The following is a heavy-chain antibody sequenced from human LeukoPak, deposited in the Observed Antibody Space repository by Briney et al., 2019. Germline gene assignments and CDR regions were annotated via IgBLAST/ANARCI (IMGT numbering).Heavy chain of an antibody. CDR3: ARLGGSSGYYLFDY. CDR2: IHHSGST. Sequence: SGTLSLTCAVSGGSISSANWWSWVRQPPGKGLEWIGEIHHSGSTNHNPSLRSRVTISVDKSKNQFSLKLNSVIAADTAVYYCARLGGSSGYYLFDYWGQGTLVTVSS. J-gene: IGHJ4*02. V-gene: IGHV4-4*02. D-gene: IGHD3-22*01. CDR1: GGSISSANW.